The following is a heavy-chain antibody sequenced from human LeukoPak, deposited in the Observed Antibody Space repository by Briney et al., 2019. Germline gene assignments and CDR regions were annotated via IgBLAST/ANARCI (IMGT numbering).Heavy chain of an antibody. CDR1: GFTFSSYA. CDR2: ISGSGGST. D-gene: IGHD6-13*01. J-gene: IGHJ3*02. Sequence: GGSLRLSRAASGFTFSSYAMSWVRQAPGKGLEWVSAISGSGGSTYYADSVKGRFTISRDNSKNTLYLQMNSLRAEDTAVYYCAKDLYVSSSIAAAGDAFDIWGQGTMVTVSS. CDR3: AKDLYVSSSIAAAGDAFDI. V-gene: IGHV3-23*01.